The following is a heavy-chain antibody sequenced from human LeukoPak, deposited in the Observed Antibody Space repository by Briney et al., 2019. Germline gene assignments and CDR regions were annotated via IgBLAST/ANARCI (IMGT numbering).Heavy chain of an antibody. CDR2: IYYSGNT. Sequence: SETLSLTCTVSGGSITSYYWSWIRQPPGKGLEWIGYIYYSGNTNHNPSLKSRVSISVDTSKNQFSLKLSSVTAADTAVYYCARSEYYYDSRSHYYYMDVWGKGTTVTISS. CDR1: GGSITSYY. V-gene: IGHV4-59*01. CDR3: ARSEYYYDSRSHYYYMDV. D-gene: IGHD3-22*01. J-gene: IGHJ6*03.